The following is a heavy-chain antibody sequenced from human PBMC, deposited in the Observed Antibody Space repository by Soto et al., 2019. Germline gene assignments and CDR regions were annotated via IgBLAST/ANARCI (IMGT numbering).Heavy chain of an antibody. Sequence: SVKVSCKASAGTFINYAITWVRQAPGQGLEWMGGIVPMFGITNYAQEFQGRVTITADDAASTAYMELSTLRSGDTAVYYCLPLQPSEITGRPGMDVWGQGTTVTVSS. V-gene: IGHV1-69*13. CDR2: IVPMFGIT. D-gene: IGHD6-6*01. J-gene: IGHJ6*02. CDR1: AGTFINYA. CDR3: LPLQPSEITGRPGMDV.